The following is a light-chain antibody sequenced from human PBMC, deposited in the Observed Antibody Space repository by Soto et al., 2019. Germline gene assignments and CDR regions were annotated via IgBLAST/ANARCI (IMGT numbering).Light chain of an antibody. CDR2: WAS. CDR1: QSVLYSSNNKNY. J-gene: IGKJ2*01. V-gene: IGKV4-1*01. CDR3: QQYYSTPPT. Sequence: DIVMTQSPDSLPVSLGERATINCESSQSVLYSSNNKNYLAWYQQKPGQPPKLLIYWASTRESGVPDRFSGSGSGTDFTLPINSLQAEDVAVYYCQQYYSTPPTFGQGTKLEIK.